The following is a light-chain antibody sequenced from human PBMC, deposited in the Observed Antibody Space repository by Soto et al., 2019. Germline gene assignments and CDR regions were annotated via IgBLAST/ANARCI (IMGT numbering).Light chain of an antibody. V-gene: IGKV3-15*01. CDR3: QQYKNWLT. CDR2: DAS. CDR1: QSVSSTY. Sequence: TQSRGTLYFTTRQRASLSCRASQSVSSTYLAWYQQKPGQAPRLLVYDASTRATGIPAIFSGSGSGTEFTLTISSLLSEDLAVYYGQQYKNWLTFGGGTKVDI. J-gene: IGKJ4*01.